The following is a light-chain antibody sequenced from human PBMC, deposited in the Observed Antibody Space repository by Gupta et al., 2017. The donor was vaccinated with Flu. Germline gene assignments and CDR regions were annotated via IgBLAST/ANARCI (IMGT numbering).Light chain of an antibody. CDR1: QRISRSY. Sequence: SLSSGERRTVTTRTSQRISRSYLDWYQQKPGQAPRLLIYATSSRDSGIPERFSGSGSGTDFTLTINRLEPEDFATYYCQQYLSSPWTFGQGTKVEIK. CDR3: QQYLSSPWT. CDR2: ATS. V-gene: IGKV3-20*01. J-gene: IGKJ1*01.